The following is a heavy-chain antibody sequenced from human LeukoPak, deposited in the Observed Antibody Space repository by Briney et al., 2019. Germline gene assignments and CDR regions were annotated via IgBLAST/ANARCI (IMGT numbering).Heavy chain of an antibody. CDR3: ARDYGGSYLN. CDR2: IYHSGST. CDR1: GYSISSGYY. J-gene: IGHJ4*02. V-gene: IGHV4-38-2*02. Sequence: PSETLSLTCTVSGYSISSGYYWGWIRQPPGKGLEWIGSIYHSGSTYYNPSLKSRVTISVDTSKNQFSLKLSSVTAADTAVYYCARDYGGSYLNWGQGTLVTVSS. D-gene: IGHD1-26*01.